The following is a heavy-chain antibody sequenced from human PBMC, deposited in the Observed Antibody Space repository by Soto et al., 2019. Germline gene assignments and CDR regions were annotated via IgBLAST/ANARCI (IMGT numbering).Heavy chain of an antibody. CDR3: AREPVRRGFDY. D-gene: IGHD1-1*01. Sequence: PSETLSLTCAVSGGSISSGGYSWSWIRQPPGKGLEWIGYIYHSGSTYYNPSLKSRVTISVDRSKNQFSLKLSSVTAADTAVYYCAREPVRRGFDYWGQGTLVTVSS. CDR2: IYHSGST. J-gene: IGHJ4*02. V-gene: IGHV4-30-2*01. CDR1: GGSISSGGYS.